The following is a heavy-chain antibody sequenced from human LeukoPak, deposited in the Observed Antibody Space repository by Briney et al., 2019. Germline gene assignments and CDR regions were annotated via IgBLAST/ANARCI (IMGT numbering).Heavy chain of an antibody. D-gene: IGHD2-21*01. V-gene: IGHV3-64*01. CDR3: ARVAPARVYDY. Sequence: GGSLRLSCAASGFTFSSYAMHWVRQAPGKGLEYVSAIRSNGGSTYYANSVKGRFTISRDNSKNTLYLQMGSLRAEDMAVYYCARVAPARVYDYWGQGTLVTVSS. CDR1: GFTFSSYA. J-gene: IGHJ4*02. CDR2: IRSNGGST.